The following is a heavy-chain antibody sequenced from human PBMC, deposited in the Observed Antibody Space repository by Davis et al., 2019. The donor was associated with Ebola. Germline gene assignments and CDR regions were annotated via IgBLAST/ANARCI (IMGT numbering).Heavy chain of an antibody. Sequence: GGSLRLSCAASGFTFSNYAMNWVRQAPGKGLEWVSIISGSGDSKLYADTVKGRFTISRDSPKNTLFLQMNSLRAEDTAVYYCAKGSGAYCGADCSSRIFDFWGQGTLVTVSS. CDR3: AKGSGAYCGADCSSRIFDF. V-gene: IGHV3-23*01. D-gene: IGHD2-21*02. CDR2: ISGSGDSK. CDR1: GFTFSNYA. J-gene: IGHJ4*02.